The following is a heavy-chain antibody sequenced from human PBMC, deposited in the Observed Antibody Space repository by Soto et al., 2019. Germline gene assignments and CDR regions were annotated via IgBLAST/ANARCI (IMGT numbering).Heavy chain of an antibody. J-gene: IGHJ4*02. CDR3: ARTPLVYCNSPSCPRFDY. CDR1: GFTFSSYA. D-gene: IGHD2-2*01. V-gene: IGHV3-23*01. CDR2: ISGSGDIA. Sequence: EVQLLESGGGLVQPGGSLRLSCEASGFTFSSYAMSWVRHAPGKGREWVAGISGSGDIAYYAVSVKCRLTISRDNSKKTLYLQMNSLKDEDTALYYCARTPLVYCNSPSCPRFDYWSQGTLVTVSS.